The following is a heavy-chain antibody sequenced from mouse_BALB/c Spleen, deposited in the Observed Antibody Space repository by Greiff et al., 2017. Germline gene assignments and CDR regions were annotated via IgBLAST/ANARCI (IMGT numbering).Heavy chain of an antibody. CDR1: GYSITSDYA. CDR2: ISYSGST. V-gene: IGHV3-2*02. D-gene: IGHD4-1*01. CDR3: ARERTGTDY. J-gene: IGHJ2*01. Sequence: DVQLQESGPGLVKPSQSLSLTCTVTGYSITSDYAWNWIRQFPGNKLEWMGYISYSGSTSYNPSLKSRISITRDTSKNQFFLQLNSVTTEDTATYYCARERTGTDYWGQGTTLTVSS.